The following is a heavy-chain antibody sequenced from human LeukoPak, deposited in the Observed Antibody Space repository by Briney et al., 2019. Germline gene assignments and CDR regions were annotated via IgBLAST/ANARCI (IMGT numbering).Heavy chain of an antibody. V-gene: IGHV1-69*13. D-gene: IGHD1-26*01. Sequence: GASVKVSCKASGGTFSSYAISWVRQAPGQGLEWMGGIIPIFGTANYAQKFQGRVTITADESTSTAYMELSSLRSEDTAVYYCARDPVGATQGFFDYWGQGTLVTVSS. CDR2: IIPIFGTA. CDR3: ARDPVGATQGFFDY. CDR1: GGTFSSYA. J-gene: IGHJ4*02.